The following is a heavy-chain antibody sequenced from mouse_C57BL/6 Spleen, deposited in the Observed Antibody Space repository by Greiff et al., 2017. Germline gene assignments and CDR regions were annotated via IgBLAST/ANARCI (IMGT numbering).Heavy chain of an antibody. V-gene: IGHV1-18*01. CDR1: GYTFTDYN. CDR2: INPNNGGT. CDR3: ARGEGLRERAWFAY. J-gene: IGHJ3*01. D-gene: IGHD2-2*01. Sequence: DVQLQQSGPELVKPGASVKIPCKASGYTFTDYNMDWVKQSHGKSLEWIGDINPNNGGTIYNQKFKGKATLTVDKSSSTAYMELRSLTSEDTAVYYCARGEGLRERAWFAYWGQGTLVTVSA.